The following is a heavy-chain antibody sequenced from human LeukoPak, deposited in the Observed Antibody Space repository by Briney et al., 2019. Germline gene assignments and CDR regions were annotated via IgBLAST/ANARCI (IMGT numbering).Heavy chain of an antibody. V-gene: IGHV4-38-2*01. Sequence: SETLSLTCAVSGYSISSGYYWGWIRQPPGKGLEWIGSIYHSGSTYYNPSLKSRVTISVDTSKNQFSLKLSSVTAADTAVYYCARVGCSSTSCPFDYWGQGTLVTVSS. CDR2: IYHSGST. CDR1: GYSISSGYY. J-gene: IGHJ4*02. CDR3: ARVGCSSTSCPFDY. D-gene: IGHD2-2*01.